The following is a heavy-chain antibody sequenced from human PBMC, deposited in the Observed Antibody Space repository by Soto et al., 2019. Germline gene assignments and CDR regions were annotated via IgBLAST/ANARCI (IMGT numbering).Heavy chain of an antibody. CDR3: VKDHPALEY. CDR1: GFTFSDYA. Sequence: VQLVESGGGLVQPGGSLRLTCSASGFTFSDYAMHWVRQVPGKGLEYVAVIRSDGDGIYYAASVKGRFTISRDNSKNTLFLQMHSLRPEDTAMYYCVKDHPALEYWGHGTLVTVSS. J-gene: IGHJ4*01. V-gene: IGHV3-64D*06. CDR2: IRSDGDGI.